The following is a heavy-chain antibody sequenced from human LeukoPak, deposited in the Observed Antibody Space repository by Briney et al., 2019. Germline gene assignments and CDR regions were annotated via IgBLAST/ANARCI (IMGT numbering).Heavy chain of an antibody. CDR3: AKGRYTTSWYNFDY. V-gene: IGHV3-23*01. CDR1: GFTFRNYA. D-gene: IGHD6-13*01. CDR2: IAATDGGT. J-gene: IGHJ4*02. Sequence: GGSLRLSCAVSGFTFRNYAMSWVRQAPGTGPEWVSAIAATDGGTYYSDSVKGRFTISRDNSKNTLYLQMNSLRAEDTAVYYCAKGRYTTSWYNFDYWGQGTLVPVSS.